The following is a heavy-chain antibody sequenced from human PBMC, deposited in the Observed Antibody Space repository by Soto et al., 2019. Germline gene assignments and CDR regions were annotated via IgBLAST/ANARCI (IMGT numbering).Heavy chain of an antibody. CDR3: ASWGSADDQRYGMDV. CDR2: IIPIFGTA. V-gene: IGHV1-69*12. Sequence: QVQLVQSGAEVKKPGSSVRVSCKASGGTFSSYAISWVRQAPGQGLEWMGGIIPIFGTANYAQKFQGRVTVTADESTSTAYMGLSILRSEDTAVYCGASWGSADDQRYGMDVGGQGTTVTVSS. D-gene: IGHD3-16*01. CDR1: GGTFSSYA. J-gene: IGHJ6*02.